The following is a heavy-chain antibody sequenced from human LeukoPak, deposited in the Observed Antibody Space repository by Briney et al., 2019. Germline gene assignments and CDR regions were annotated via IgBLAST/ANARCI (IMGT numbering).Heavy chain of an antibody. J-gene: IGHJ4*02. V-gene: IGHV4-4*07. D-gene: IGHD2-15*01. CDR3: ARAGYCSGGGCYAY. Sequence: PPQTLSPTCTVFAASTTSNSRSWIRQPAGKGLEWIGRIYTSGSTTYNPSLKSRVTISVVTSKNHFSLKLTAVTPPDPPGYFCARAGYCSGGGCYAYWGPGTLVTVSS. CDR2: IYTSGST. CDR1: AASTTSNS.